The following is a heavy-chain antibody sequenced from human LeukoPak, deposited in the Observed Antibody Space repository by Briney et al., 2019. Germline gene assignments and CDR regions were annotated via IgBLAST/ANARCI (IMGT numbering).Heavy chain of an antibody. CDR1: GGSISNYY. CDR3: ARASRGGYSYGTIYYYYYMDV. CDR2: IYTSGGT. J-gene: IGHJ6*03. V-gene: IGHV4-4*07. D-gene: IGHD5-18*01. Sequence: SETLSLTCTVSGGSISNYYWSWIRQPAGKGLEWIGRIYTSGGTNYNPSLKSRVTISVDTSKNQFSLKLSSVTAADTAVYYCARASRGGYSYGTIYYYYYMDVWGKGTTVTISS.